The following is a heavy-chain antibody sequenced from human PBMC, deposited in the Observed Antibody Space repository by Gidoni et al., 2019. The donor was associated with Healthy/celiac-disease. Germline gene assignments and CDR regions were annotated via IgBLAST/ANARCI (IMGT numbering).Heavy chain of an antibody. CDR3: TTGLLSGWYENDY. D-gene: IGHD6-19*01. J-gene: IGHJ4*02. CDR1: GFTFSNAW. Sequence: EVQLVESGGGLVKPGGSLRLSCAAPGFTFSNAWMSWVRQAPGKGLEWVGRIKSKTDGGTTDYAAPVKGRFTISRDDSKNTLYLQMNSLKTEDTAVYYCTTGLLSGWYENDYWGQGTLVTVSS. V-gene: IGHV3-15*01. CDR2: IKSKTDGGTT.